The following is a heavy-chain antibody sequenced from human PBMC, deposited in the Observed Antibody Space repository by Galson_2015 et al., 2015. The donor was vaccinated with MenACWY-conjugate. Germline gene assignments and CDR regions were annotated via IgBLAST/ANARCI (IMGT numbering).Heavy chain of an antibody. D-gene: IGHD5-18*01. J-gene: IGHJ6*03. Sequence: SLRLSCAASGFTFSNYAMSWVRQAPGKGLEWVSAISGGGGGIDYADSVKGRFTISRDNSRNTLYLQMNTLRADDTAVYYCAKAHYSYGSYYDYYMDVWGKGTTVTVSS. CDR1: GFTFSNYA. CDR3: AKAHYSYGSYYDYYMDV. V-gene: IGHV3-23*01. CDR2: ISGGGGGI.